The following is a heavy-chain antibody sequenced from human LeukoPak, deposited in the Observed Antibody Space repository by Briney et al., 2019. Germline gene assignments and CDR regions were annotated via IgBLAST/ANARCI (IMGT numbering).Heavy chain of an antibody. V-gene: IGHV1-2*02. D-gene: IGHD3-22*01. Sequence: GASVKVSCKASGYTFTGYYMHWVRQAPGQGLEWMGWINPNSGGTNCAQKFQGRVTMTRDTSISTAYMQLSRLRYDDTAVYYCALQKTEHYYDSSGYSVPFGFWGQGTPVTVSS. CDR2: INPNSGGT. J-gene: IGHJ4*02. CDR3: ALQKTEHYYDSSGYSVPFGF. CDR1: GYTFTGYY.